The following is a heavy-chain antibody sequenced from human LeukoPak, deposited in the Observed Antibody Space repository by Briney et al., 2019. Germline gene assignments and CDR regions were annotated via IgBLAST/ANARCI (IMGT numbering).Heavy chain of an antibody. D-gene: IGHD2-21*02. CDR2: IYHRGSP. CDR1: GASVSGTSW. CDR3: ARDCGDCYSPRSYGKGV. Sequence: SETLSPTCAVSGASVSGTSWWSWVRQPPGKGLEWIGEIYHRGSPNYNPSLKRRVTISVDKSKNQFSLKLSSVTAADTAVYYCARDCGDCYSPRSYGKGVRGQRTTVTVSS. V-gene: IGHV4-4*02. J-gene: IGHJ6*02.